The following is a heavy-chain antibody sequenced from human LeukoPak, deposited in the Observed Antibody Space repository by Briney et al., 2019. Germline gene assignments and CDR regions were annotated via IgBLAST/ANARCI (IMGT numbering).Heavy chain of an antibody. CDR3: ARVAPPYYYDSSGYFDY. CDR2: IYSGGSK. D-gene: IGHD3-22*01. Sequence: AGGSLRLSCAASGFTVSSNYMSWVRQAPGKGLEWVSVIYSGGSKYYADSVKGRFTISRDNSKNTLYLQMNSLRAEDTAVYYCARVAPPYYYDSSGYFDYWGQGTLVTVSS. J-gene: IGHJ4*02. CDR1: GFTVSSNY. V-gene: IGHV3-53*01.